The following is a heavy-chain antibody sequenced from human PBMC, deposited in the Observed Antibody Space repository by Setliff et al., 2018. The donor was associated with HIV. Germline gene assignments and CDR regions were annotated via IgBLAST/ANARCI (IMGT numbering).Heavy chain of an antibody. D-gene: IGHD6-13*01. J-gene: IGHJ4*02. CDR2: INHSGST. CDR1: GGSSNDYY. CDR3: ARRGIAAAGSDS. Sequence: PSETLSLTCAVYGGSSNDYYWSWIRQPPGKGLEWIGEINHSGSTNYNPSLKSRVTISVDTSKNQFSLRLSSVAAADTAVYYCARRGIAAAGSDSWGQGTLVTVSS. V-gene: IGHV4-34*01.